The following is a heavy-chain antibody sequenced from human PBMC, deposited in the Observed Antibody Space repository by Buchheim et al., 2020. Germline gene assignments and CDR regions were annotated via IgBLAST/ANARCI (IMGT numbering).Heavy chain of an antibody. V-gene: IGHV4-59*01. J-gene: IGHJ4*02. CDR1: GASISSYY. D-gene: IGHD3-16*01. Sequence: QVQLQESGPGLVKPSETLSLTCTVSGASISSYYWSWVRQPPGKGLEWIGYIYYSGSTNYNPSLMSRVTISVDTSKNQFSLKLSFVTAADTAVYYCARGHDGLGYWGQGTL. CDR2: IYYSGST. CDR3: ARGHDGLGY.